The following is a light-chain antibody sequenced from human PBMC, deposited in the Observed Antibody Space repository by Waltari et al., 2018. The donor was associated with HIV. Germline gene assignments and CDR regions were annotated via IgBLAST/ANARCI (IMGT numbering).Light chain of an antibody. Sequence: QSALTQPAYVSGSPVQSITISCTGPTSDAASFDYVSWYQQHPGKVPTLIIYEVSFRAPGLSNRFSASKSGNTTVLTSSGLQAEDAAVYYCGSYTATNSMMFGGGTKLTVL. CDR3: GSYTATNSMM. J-gene: IGLJ3*02. V-gene: IGLV2-14*01. CDR1: TSDAASFDY. CDR2: EVS.